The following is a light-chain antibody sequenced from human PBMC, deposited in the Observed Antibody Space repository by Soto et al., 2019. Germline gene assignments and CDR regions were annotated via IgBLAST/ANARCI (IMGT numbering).Light chain of an antibody. V-gene: IGKV3-11*01. CDR2: AAS. CDR3: QQRSHWLFT. J-gene: IGKJ5*01. Sequence: EIVFGECRAILSKKPGERATLSCRARQSVSSYLAWYQQKPGQAPRLLIYAASNRATGIPARFSGSGSGTDFTLTISSLVPENFAVYYCQQRSHWLFTFGQGTRLEIK. CDR1: QSVSSY.